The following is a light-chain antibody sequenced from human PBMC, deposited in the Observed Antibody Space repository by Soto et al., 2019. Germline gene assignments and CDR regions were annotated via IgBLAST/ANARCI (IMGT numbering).Light chain of an antibody. CDR1: QGISNY. Sequence: DIQMTQSPSSLSASVGDRVTITFRASQGISNYLAWYQQKPGKVPKLLIDAASTLQSGVPSRFSGSGSGTDFTLTISSRQPEDVATYYCQKYNSAPRTFGQGTKVEIK. CDR3: QKYNSAPRT. J-gene: IGKJ1*01. V-gene: IGKV1-27*01. CDR2: AAS.